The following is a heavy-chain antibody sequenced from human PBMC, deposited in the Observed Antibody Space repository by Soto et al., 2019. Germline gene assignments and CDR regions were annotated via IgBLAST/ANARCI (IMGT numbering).Heavy chain of an antibody. V-gene: IGHV1-69*02. Sequence: QVQLVQSGAEVKKPGSSVKVSCKASGGTLDSFSISWVRQAPGQGLEWMGRIIPIIDITKYAQRFQGRLTITADKSTTTVYMDLSSLSSDDTAVYYCVRTGNFDSWGQGTLVSVSS. CDR1: GGTLDSFS. CDR2: IIPIIDIT. J-gene: IGHJ4*02. D-gene: IGHD1-1*01. CDR3: VRTGNFDS.